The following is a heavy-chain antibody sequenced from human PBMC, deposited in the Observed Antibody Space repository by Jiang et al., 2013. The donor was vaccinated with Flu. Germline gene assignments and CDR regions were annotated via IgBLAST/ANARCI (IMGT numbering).Heavy chain of an antibody. D-gene: IGHD3-22*01. CDR1: GYTFTSYG. CDR3: ARDNLRYYDSSGYYPYFDY. CDR2: ISAYNGNT. Sequence: AEVKKPGASVKVSCKASGYTFTSYGISWVRQAPGQGLEWMGWISAYNGNTNYAQKLQGRVTMTTDTSTSTAYMELRSLRSDDTAVYYCARDNLRYYDSSGYYPYFDYWGQGTLVTVSS. V-gene: IGHV1-18*01. J-gene: IGHJ4*02.